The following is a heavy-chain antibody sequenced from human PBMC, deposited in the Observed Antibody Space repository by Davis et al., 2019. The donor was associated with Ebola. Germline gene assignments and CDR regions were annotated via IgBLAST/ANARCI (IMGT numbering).Heavy chain of an antibody. CDR1: GLTFSSYA. CDR3: AKDTGYSSSWFYEFDY. D-gene: IGHD6-13*01. V-gene: IGHV3-30*02. Sequence: GESLKISCAASGLTFSSYAMSWVRQAPGKGLEWVAYIRYDESKKYYADSVKGRLTVSRDNSKNTLYLQMNSLRAEDTAVYYCAKDTGYSSSWFYEFDYWGQGTLVTVSS. CDR2: IRYDESKK. J-gene: IGHJ4*02.